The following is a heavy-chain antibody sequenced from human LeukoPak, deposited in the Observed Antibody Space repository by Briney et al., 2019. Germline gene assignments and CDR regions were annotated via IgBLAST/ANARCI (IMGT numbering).Heavy chain of an antibody. Sequence: GGSLRLSCAASGFTFSSYWMSWVRQAPGKGLEWVANIKQDGSEKYYVDSVKGRFTISRDNAKNSLYLRMNSLRAEDTAVYYCARRRGSSSWYYFDYWGQGTLVTVSS. D-gene: IGHD6-13*01. V-gene: IGHV3-7*01. CDR1: GFTFSSYW. CDR2: IKQDGSEK. CDR3: ARRRGSSSWYYFDY. J-gene: IGHJ4*02.